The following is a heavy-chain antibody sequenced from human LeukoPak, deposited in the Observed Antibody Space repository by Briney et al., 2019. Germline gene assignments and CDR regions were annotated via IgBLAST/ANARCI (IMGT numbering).Heavy chain of an antibody. CDR2: IIPIFGTA. CDR1: GGTFSRFG. CDR3: ARDYPGALDI. J-gene: IGHJ3*02. V-gene: IGHV1-69*01. Sequence: GASVKVSCKASGGTFSRFGFSWVRQAPGQGLEWMGGIIPIFGTANYAQKFQGRVTITADDSTSTAYMELNSLRSEDTAVYYCARDYPGALDIWGQGTMVIVSS.